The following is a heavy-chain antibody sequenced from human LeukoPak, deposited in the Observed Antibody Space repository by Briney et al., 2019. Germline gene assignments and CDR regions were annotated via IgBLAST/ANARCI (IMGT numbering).Heavy chain of an antibody. CDR1: GGSFSGYY. D-gene: IGHD3-3*01. CDR2: IYHNGST. J-gene: IGHJ3*02. CDR3: AGPYDFWGGGAFDI. V-gene: IGHV4-34*01. Sequence: SETLSLTCAVYGGSFSGYYWTWIRQPPGKGLEWIGEIYHNGSTNYNPSLKSRVTISVDTSKNQFSLKLSSVTAADTAVYYCAGPYDFWGGGAFDIWGQGTMVTVSS.